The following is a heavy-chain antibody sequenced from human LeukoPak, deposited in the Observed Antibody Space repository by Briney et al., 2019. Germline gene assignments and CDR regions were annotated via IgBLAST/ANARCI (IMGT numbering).Heavy chain of an antibody. CDR2: IYHSGST. Sequence: SETLSLTCAVSGGSISSSNWWSWVRQPPGKGLEWIGEIYHSGSTNYNPPLKSRVTISVDKSKNQFSLTLSSVTAADTAVYYCARRPTTGDVVVPAAWGFDPWGQGTLVTVSS. CDR3: ARRPTTGDVVVPAAWGFDP. D-gene: IGHD2-2*01. J-gene: IGHJ5*02. CDR1: GGSISSSNW. V-gene: IGHV4-4*02.